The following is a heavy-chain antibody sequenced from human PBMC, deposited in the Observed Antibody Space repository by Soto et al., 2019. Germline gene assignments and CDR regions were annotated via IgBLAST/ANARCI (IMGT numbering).Heavy chain of an antibody. V-gene: IGHV5-51*01. J-gene: IGHJ4*02. CDR1: GYVFRSYW. CDR2: IYPGDSDT. CDR3: ARQAGWSKGDDY. Sequence: EVQLVQSGAEVKKPGESLKISCQGSGYVFRSYWIAWVRQMPGKGLEWMGIIYPGDSDTRYSPSFQGQVTISADKSISTSYLQWSSLKASDTAIYYCARQAGWSKGDDYWGQGTLFTVSS. D-gene: IGHD2-15*01.